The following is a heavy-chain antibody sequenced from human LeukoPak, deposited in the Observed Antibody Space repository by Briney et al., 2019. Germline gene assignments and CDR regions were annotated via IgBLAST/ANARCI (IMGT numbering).Heavy chain of an antibody. CDR2: INPNSGGT. J-gene: IGHJ6*03. CDR1: GYTFTGYY. D-gene: IGHD2-2*01. CDR3: ARVCVESTSCYFPGAAGYMDV. V-gene: IGHV1-2*02. Sequence: GASVKVSCKASGYTFTGYYMHWVRQAPGQGLEWMGWINPNSGGTNYAQKFQGRVTMTRDTSISTAYMELSRLRSDDTAVYYCARVCVESTSCYFPGAAGYMDVWGKGTTVTVSS.